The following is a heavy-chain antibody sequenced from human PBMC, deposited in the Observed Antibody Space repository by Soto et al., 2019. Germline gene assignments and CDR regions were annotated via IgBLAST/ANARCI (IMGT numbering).Heavy chain of an antibody. CDR2: INPNSGGT. V-gene: IGHV1-2*04. Sequence: GASVKVSCKASGYTFTGYYMHWVRQAPGQGLEWMGWINPNSGGTNYAQKFQGWVTMTRDTSISTAYMELSRLRSDDTAVYYCARGGPVVVVVAANYYYMDVWGKGTTVTVSS. D-gene: IGHD2-15*01. J-gene: IGHJ6*03. CDR1: GYTFTGYY. CDR3: ARGGPVVVVVAANYYYMDV.